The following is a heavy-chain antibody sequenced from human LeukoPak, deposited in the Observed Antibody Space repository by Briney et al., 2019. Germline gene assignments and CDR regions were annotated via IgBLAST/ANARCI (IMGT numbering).Heavy chain of an antibody. J-gene: IGHJ5*02. D-gene: IGHD3-10*01. CDR3: ARGSWYYYGSGSFLFDP. Sequence: SETLSLTCTVSGGSISSYYWSWIRQPPGKGLEWIGYIYYSGSTNYNPSLKSRVTISVDTSKSQFSLKLSSVTAADTAVYYCARGSWYYYGSGSFLFDPWGQGTLVTVSS. CDR2: IYYSGST. V-gene: IGHV4-59*12. CDR1: GGSISSYY.